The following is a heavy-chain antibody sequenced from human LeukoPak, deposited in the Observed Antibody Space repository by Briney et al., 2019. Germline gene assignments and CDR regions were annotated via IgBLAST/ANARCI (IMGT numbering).Heavy chain of an antibody. CDR2: IIPIFGIA. V-gene: IGHV1-69*04. CDR3: VRRNQERDY. CDR1: GCTFSSYG. J-gene: IGHJ4*02. D-gene: IGHD1-1*01. Sequence: ASVKVSCKASGCTFSSYGIIWVRQAPGQGLEWVGSIIPIFGIANYAQKVQGRVTITEDKSTSKAYLELRSLRAEETDVYSCVRRNQERDYWGQGTLVTLSS.